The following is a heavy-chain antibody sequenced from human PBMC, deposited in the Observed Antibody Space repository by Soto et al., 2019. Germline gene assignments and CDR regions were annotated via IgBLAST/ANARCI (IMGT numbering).Heavy chain of an antibody. CDR1: GYTFTGYY. CDR2: INPNSGGT. J-gene: IGHJ4*02. V-gene: IGHV1-2*02. CDR3: ARSNGMIVVVIEYFDY. Sequence: ASVKVSCKASGYTFTGYYMHWVRQAPGQGLEWMGWINPNSGGTNYAQKFQGRVTMTRGTSISTAYMELSRLRSDDTAVYYCARSNGMIVVVIEYFDYWGQGTLGTV. D-gene: IGHD3-22*01.